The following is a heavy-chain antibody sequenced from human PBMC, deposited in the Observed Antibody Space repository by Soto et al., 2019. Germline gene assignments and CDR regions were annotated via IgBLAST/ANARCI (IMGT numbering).Heavy chain of an antibody. CDR3: ASHYDSSGYYYRGLDY. V-gene: IGHV1-69*12. CDR1: GGTFSSYA. J-gene: IGHJ4*02. CDR2: IIPIFGTA. D-gene: IGHD3-22*01. Sequence: QVQLVQSGAEVKKPGSSVKVSCKASGGTFSSYAISWVRQAPGQGLEWMGGIIPIFGTADYAQKFQGRVTITADESTSTAYMELSSLRSEDMAVYYCASHYDSSGYYYRGLDYWGQGTLVTVSS.